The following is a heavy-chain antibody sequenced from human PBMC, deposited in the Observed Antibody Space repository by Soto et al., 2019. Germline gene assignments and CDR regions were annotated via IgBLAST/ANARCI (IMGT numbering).Heavy chain of an antibody. CDR3: ARYCSGGSCYDPGDY. Sequence: QITLKESGPTLVKPTQTLTLTCTFSGFSLSTSGVGVGWIRQPPGKALEWLALIYWDDDKRYSPSLKSRLTITKDTSKNQVVLTMTNMDPVDTATYYCARYCSGGSCYDPGDYWGQGTLVTVSS. J-gene: IGHJ4*02. CDR2: IYWDDDK. CDR1: GFSLSTSGVG. V-gene: IGHV2-5*02. D-gene: IGHD2-15*01.